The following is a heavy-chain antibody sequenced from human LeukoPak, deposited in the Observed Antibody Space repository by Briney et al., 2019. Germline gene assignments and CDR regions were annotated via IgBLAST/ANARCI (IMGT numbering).Heavy chain of an antibody. CDR1: GGTFSSYA. V-gene: IGHV1-69*01. CDR3: ARRNLEATPFDY. J-gene: IGHJ4*02. D-gene: IGHD2-15*01. Sequence: SVKVSCKASGGTFSSYAISWVRQAPGQGLEWMGGIIPIFGTANYAQKFQGRVTITADESTSTAYMELSSLRPEDTAVYYCARRNLEATPFDYWGQGTLVTVSS. CDR2: IIPIFGTA.